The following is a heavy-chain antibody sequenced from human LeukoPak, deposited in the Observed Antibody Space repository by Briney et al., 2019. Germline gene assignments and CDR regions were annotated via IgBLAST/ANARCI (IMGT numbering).Heavy chain of an antibody. D-gene: IGHD2-2*01. V-gene: IGHV1-46*01. CDR3: AAPLNCSSTSCRRDYYYYMDV. CDR2: INPSGGST. Sequence: ASVKVSCKASGYTFTRYYMHWVRQAPGQGLEWMGIINPSGGSTSYAQKFQGRVTMTRDMSTSTVYMELSSLRSEDTAVYYCAAPLNCSSTSCRRDYYYYMDVWGKGTTVTVSS. CDR1: GYTFTRYY. J-gene: IGHJ6*03.